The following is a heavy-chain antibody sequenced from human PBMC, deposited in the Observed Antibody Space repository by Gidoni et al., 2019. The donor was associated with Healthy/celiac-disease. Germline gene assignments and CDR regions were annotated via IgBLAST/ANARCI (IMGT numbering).Heavy chain of an antibody. V-gene: IGHV3-23*04. Sequence: EVQLVESGGGLVQPGGSLRLSCAASGFTFSSYAMSWVRQAPGKGLEWVSAISGSGGSTYYADSVKGRFTISRDNSKNTLYLQMNSLRAEDTAVYYCAKPKPYYYDSSGYLKQYYFDYWGQGTLVTVSS. D-gene: IGHD3-22*01. CDR1: GFTFSSYA. CDR2: ISGSGGST. CDR3: AKPKPYYYDSSGYLKQYYFDY. J-gene: IGHJ4*02.